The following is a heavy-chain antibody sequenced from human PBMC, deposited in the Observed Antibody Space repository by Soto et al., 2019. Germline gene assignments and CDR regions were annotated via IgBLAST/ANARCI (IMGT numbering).Heavy chain of an antibody. CDR2: IDPSDSYT. V-gene: IGHV5-10-1*01. J-gene: IGHJ3*02. D-gene: IGHD6-19*01. CDR3: ARQGDMAATPADAFDI. Sequence: GESLKISCRGSGFTFTNYWIAWVRQMPGKGLEWMGRIDPSDSYTNYSPSFQGHVTISVDKSITTAYLHWSSLEASDSAVYYCARQGDMAATPADAFDIWGQGTLVTVSS. CDR1: GFTFTNYW.